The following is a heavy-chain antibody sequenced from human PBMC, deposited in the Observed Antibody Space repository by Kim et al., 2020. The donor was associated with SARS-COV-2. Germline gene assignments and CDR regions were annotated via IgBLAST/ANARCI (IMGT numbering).Heavy chain of an antibody. J-gene: IGHJ2*01. Sequence: SETLSLTCAVYGGSFSGYYWSWIRQPPGKGLEWIGEINHSRSTNYNPSLKSRVTISVDTSKNQFSLKLSSVTAADTAVYYCARGGTGYYGSGSYYRPPWYFDLWGRGTLVTVSS. CDR1: GGSFSGYY. CDR2: INHSRST. V-gene: IGHV4-34*01. CDR3: ARGGTGYYGSGSYYRPPWYFDL. D-gene: IGHD3-10*01.